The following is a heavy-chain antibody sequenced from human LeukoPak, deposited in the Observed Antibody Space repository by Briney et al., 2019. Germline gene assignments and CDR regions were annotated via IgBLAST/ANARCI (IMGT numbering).Heavy chain of an antibody. CDR3: AREVKDTAMVRLPFDY. CDR1: GFTFSSYS. CDR2: ISSSSSTI. V-gene: IGHV3-48*02. J-gene: IGHJ4*02. D-gene: IGHD5-18*01. Sequence: QTGGSLRLSCAASGFTFSSYSMNWVRQAPEKGLEWVSYISSSSSTIYYADSLKGRFTISRDNAKNSLYLQMNSLRDEDTAVYYCAREVKDTAMVRLPFDYWGQGTLVTVSS.